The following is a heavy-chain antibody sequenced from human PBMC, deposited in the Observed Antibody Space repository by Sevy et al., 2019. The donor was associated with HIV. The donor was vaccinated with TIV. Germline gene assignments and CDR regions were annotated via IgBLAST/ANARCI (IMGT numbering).Heavy chain of an antibody. CDR3: TAGVGTSDFDY. D-gene: IGHD1-26*01. V-gene: IGHV3-15*01. CDR2: IKSKTDGGTR. CDR1: GFTVSINY. Sequence: GGSLRLSCSASGFTVSINYMTWVRQAPGKGLEWVGRIKSKTDGGTRDFAAPVKGRFAIARDDSKNTLSLQMDSLKTEDTALYYCTAGVGTSDFDYWGQGILVTVSS. J-gene: IGHJ4*02.